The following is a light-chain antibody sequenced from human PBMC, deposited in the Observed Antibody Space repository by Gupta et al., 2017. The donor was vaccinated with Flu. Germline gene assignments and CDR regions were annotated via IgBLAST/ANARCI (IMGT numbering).Light chain of an antibody. CDR3: QQYKSYSWT. J-gene: IGKJ1*01. CDR1: QRIRSISIW. V-gene: IGKV1-5*03. CDR2: KAS. Sequence: LQMTQSPSTLSASVGDRVTITCRANQRIRSISIWLAWYQQKPEKAPKLLISKASSLESGVPSRFSGSGSGTEFTLTISSLQPDDFATYYCQQYKSYSWTFGQGTKVEIK.